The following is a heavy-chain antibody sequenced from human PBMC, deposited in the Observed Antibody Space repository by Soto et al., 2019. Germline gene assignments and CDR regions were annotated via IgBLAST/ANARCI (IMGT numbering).Heavy chain of an antibody. J-gene: IGHJ4*02. CDR3: ARDGGTAPMTTLYGSDY. CDR2: IKRDGSDT. D-gene: IGHD4-17*01. V-gene: IGHV3-7*01. CDR1: GFPFSSFW. Sequence: GGSLRLSCAASGFPFSSFWMSWVRQAPGKGLEWVANIKRDGSDTYYVDSVKGRFTISRDNTKNSLYLQMNSLRAEDTAVYYCARDGGTAPMTTLYGSDYWGQRTLVTVSS.